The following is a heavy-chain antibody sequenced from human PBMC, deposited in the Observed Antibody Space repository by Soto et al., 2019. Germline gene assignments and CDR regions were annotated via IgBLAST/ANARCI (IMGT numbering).Heavy chain of an antibody. CDR3: ARDSPLIAVAGAEGAFDV. Sequence: QVQLQESGPGLVKPSETLSLTCTVSSGSISSYYWSWIRQPPGKGLEWIGYIYYSGSTNYNPSLKSRVTISVDTSKNQFSLKLTYVTAADTAVYYCARDSPLIAVAGAEGAFDVWGQGTMVTVSS. CDR1: SGSISSYY. J-gene: IGHJ3*01. CDR2: IYYSGST. D-gene: IGHD6-19*01. V-gene: IGHV4-59*01.